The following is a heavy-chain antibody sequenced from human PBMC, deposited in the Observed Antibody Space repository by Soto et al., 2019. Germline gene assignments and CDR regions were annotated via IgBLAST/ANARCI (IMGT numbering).Heavy chain of an antibody. CDR3: ARASTTVTTLDY. V-gene: IGHV4-30-2*01. Sequence: SETLSLTCAVSGGSISSGGYSWSWIRQPPGKGLEWIGYIYHSGSTYYNPSLKSRVTISVDRSKTQFSLKLSSVTAADTVVYYCARASTTVTTLDYWGQGTLVTVSS. J-gene: IGHJ4*02. CDR2: IYHSGST. D-gene: IGHD4-17*01. CDR1: GGSISSGGYS.